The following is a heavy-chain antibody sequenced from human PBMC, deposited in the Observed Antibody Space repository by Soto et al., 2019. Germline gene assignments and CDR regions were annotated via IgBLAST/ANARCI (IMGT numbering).Heavy chain of an antibody. CDR3: ARRWGTYFDF. Sequence: QVQLQESGPGLVKPSETLSLTCTVSGGSISSYYWSWIRQPPGKGLEWIGSIYYSGSTDYDPSLKSRVTISVDTSKNQFSLKLSSVTAADTAVYYCARRWGTYFDFWGQGTLVTVSS. CDR1: GGSISSYY. V-gene: IGHV4-59*01. CDR2: IYYSGST. J-gene: IGHJ4*02. D-gene: IGHD7-27*01.